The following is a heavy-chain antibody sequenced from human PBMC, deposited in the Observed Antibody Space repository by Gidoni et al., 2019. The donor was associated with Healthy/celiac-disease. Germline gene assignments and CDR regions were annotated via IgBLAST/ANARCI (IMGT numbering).Heavy chain of an antibody. V-gene: IGHV1-58*01. J-gene: IGHJ6*02. CDR1: GFTFTSSA. D-gene: IGHD3-22*01. CDR3: AAGYYDSSGYYYATTYYYYGMDV. Sequence: QMHLVQSGPEVKKPGTSVTVSCKASGFTFTSSAVRWVRQARGQRLEWVGWIVVGSGNTNYAQKFQERVTITRDMSTSTAYMELSSLRSEDTAVYYCAAGYYDSSGYYYATTYYYYGMDVWGQGTTVTVSS. CDR2: IVVGSGNT.